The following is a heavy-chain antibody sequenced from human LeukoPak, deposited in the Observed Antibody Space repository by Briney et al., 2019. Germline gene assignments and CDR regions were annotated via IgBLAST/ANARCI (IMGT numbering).Heavy chain of an antibody. CDR3: ARDMLAVPSNWFDP. J-gene: IGHJ5*02. CDR1: GYTFTSYY. Sequence: ASVQDSCKASGYTFTSYYIHWVRQAPGQGLECMGVINPSGGGTSYAQKFQGRVTMTRDTSTSTVYMDLRSLRSEDTAVYFCARDMLAVPSNWFDPWGQGTLVTVS. D-gene: IGHD2-8*01. CDR2: INPSGGGT. V-gene: IGHV1-46*01.